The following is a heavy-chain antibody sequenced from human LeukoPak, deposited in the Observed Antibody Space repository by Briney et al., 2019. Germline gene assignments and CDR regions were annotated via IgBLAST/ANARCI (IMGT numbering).Heavy chain of an antibody. Sequence: SETLSLTCAVYGGSFSGYYWTWIRQPPGKGLEWIGEINHSGSTNYNPSLKSRVTISVDTSKNQFSPKLSSVTAADTAVYYCARALYYYDSSGIPWGQGTLVTVSS. J-gene: IGHJ5*02. D-gene: IGHD3-22*01. CDR3: ARALYYYDSSGIP. CDR2: INHSGST. V-gene: IGHV4-34*01. CDR1: GGSFSGYY.